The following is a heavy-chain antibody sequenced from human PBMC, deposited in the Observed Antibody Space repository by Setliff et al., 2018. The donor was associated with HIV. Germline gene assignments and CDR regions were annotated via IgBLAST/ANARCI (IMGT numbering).Heavy chain of an antibody. J-gene: IGHJ4*02. Sequence: SETLSLTCSVSGASISSYYWSWIRQPPGKGLEWIGYADYNGRTDYNPSLKSRVTISLDTSKNQVSLKLSSVAAADTAVYHCARGAYRDGYDYWGQGTLVTVSS. CDR3: ARGAYRDGYDY. D-gene: IGHD5-18*01. V-gene: IGHV4-59*01. CDR1: GASISSYY. CDR2: ADYNGRT.